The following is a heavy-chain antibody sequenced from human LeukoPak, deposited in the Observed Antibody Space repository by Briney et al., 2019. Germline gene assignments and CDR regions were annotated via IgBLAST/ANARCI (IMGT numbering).Heavy chain of an antibody. CDR3: ARVTYYYDSSGSYYYMDV. D-gene: IGHD3-22*01. CDR1: GGSISSYY. V-gene: IGHV4-59*01. CDR2: IYYSGST. J-gene: IGHJ6*03. Sequence: SETLSLTCAVSGGSISSYYWSWIRQPPGKGLEWIGYIYYSGSTNYNPSLKSRVTISVDTSKNQFSLKLSSVTAADTAVYYCARVTYYYDSSGSYYYMDVWGKGTTVTISS.